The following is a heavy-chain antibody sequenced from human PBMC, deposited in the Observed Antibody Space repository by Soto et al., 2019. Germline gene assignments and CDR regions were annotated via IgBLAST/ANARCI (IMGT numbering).Heavy chain of an antibody. J-gene: IGHJ6*02. CDR3: ARAHYDFWSGYTDYYYYYGMYV. V-gene: IGHV1-69*01. CDR1: GGTFSSYA. D-gene: IGHD3-3*01. Sequence: QVQLVQSGAEVKKPGSSVKVSCKASGGTFSSYAISWVRQAPGQGLEWMGGIIPIFGTANYAQKFQGRVTITADESTSTAYMELSSLRSEDTAVYYCARAHYDFWSGYTDYYYYYGMYVWGQGTTVTVSS. CDR2: IIPIFGTA.